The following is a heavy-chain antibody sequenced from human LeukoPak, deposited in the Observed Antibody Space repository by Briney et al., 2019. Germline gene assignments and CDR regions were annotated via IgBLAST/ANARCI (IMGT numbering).Heavy chain of an antibody. CDR2: ISSSGSTI. CDR1: GFTFSSYE. D-gene: IGHD1-26*01. J-gene: IGHJ4*02. CDR3: ARAQEGSYYSHYFDY. V-gene: IGHV3-48*03. Sequence: PGGSLRLSCAASGFTFSSYEMNWVRQAPGKGLEWVSYISSSGSTIYYADSLKGRFTISRDNAKNSLYLQMNSLRAEDTAVYYCARAQEGSYYSHYFDYWGQGTLVTVSS.